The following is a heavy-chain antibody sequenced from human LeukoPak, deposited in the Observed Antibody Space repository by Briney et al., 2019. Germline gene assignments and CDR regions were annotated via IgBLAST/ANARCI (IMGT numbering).Heavy chain of an antibody. CDR3: AKDRWLVLGPWFDP. D-gene: IGHD6-19*01. Sequence: GGSLRLSCAASGFTFSRSGMHWVRQAPGKGLEWVAVIWYDGSNKYYADSVKGRFTISRDNSKNTLYLQMNSLRAEDTAVYYCAKDRWLVLGPWFDPWGQGTLVTVSS. V-gene: IGHV3-30*02. CDR1: GFTFSRSG. CDR2: IWYDGSNK. J-gene: IGHJ5*02.